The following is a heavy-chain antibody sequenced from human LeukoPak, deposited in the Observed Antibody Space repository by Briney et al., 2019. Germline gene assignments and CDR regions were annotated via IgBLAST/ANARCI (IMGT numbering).Heavy chain of an antibody. Sequence: PSETLSLTCTVSGGSISSYYWSWFRQPPGKGLEWIGEINRSGSTNYNSSLSLKSRVTISVDTSKNQFSLKLSSVTAADTAVYYCVRETGGSSRTEYWGQGTLVTVSS. J-gene: IGHJ4*02. CDR3: VRETGGSSRTEY. CDR2: INRSGST. V-gene: IGHV4-34*01. D-gene: IGHD6-13*01. CDR1: GGSISSYY.